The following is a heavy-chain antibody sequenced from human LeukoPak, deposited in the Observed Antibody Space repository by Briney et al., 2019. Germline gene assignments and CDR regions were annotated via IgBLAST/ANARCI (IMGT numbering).Heavy chain of an antibody. CDR2: INHSGST. Sequence: SETLSLTCAVYGGSFSGYYWSWIRQPPGKGLEWIGEINHSGSTNYNPSLKSRVTISVDTSKYQFSLKLSSVTAADTAVYYCARSYGTKLDYWGQGTLVTVSS. D-gene: IGHD4-17*01. CDR1: GGSFSGYY. J-gene: IGHJ4*02. V-gene: IGHV4-34*01. CDR3: ARSYGTKLDY.